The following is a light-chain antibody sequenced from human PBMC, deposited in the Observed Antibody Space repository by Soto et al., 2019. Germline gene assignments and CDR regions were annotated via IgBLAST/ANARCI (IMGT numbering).Light chain of an antibody. CDR1: QGISNY. V-gene: IGKV1-27*01. J-gene: IGKJ4*01. Sequence: DVQMTQAPSSLSASVGDRVTITCRASQGISNYLAWYQQKPGKVPKLLIYAASILQSGVPSRFSGSGSGTDFTLTISSLQHEDVATYYCQKYNSAPRTFGQGTKVEIK. CDR3: QKYNSAPRT. CDR2: AAS.